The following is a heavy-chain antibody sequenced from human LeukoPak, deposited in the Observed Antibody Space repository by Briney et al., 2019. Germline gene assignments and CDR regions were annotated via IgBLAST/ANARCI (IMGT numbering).Heavy chain of an antibody. CDR2: IYYSGST. V-gene: IGHV4-31*03. CDR1: GGSITSGGYY. Sequence: SETLSLTCTVSGGSITSGGYYWSWIRQHPGKGLEWIGYIYYSGSTYCNPSLKSRVTIAVDTSKNQFSLKLSSVTAADTAVYYCARGSRNHFDYWGQGTLVTVSS. CDR3: ARGSRNHFDY. J-gene: IGHJ4*02. D-gene: IGHD1-14*01.